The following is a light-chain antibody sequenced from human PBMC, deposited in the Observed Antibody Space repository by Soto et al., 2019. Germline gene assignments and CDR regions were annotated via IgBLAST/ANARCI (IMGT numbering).Light chain of an antibody. CDR2: RTS. CDR1: QSISSN. V-gene: IGKV3-15*01. J-gene: IGKJ4*01. CDR3: QQYNNWPRAT. Sequence: EIVMTQSPATLSVSPGERATLSCRASQSISSNLAWYQQKPGQAPRLLMFRTSSRATGFPARFSGSGSGTEFNLIISSLQSEDFGVYYCQQYNNWPRATFGGGTKVEIK.